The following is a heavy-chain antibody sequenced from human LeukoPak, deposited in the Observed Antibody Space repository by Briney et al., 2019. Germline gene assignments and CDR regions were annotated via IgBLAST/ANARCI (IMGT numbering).Heavy chain of an antibody. V-gene: IGHV3-33*01. CDR2: IWRGGNYE. D-gene: IGHD6-19*01. CDR3: VIDPPDSGWAFWS. CDR1: GFTFGTHA. Sequence: PGGSLRLSCSASGFTFGTHAMHWVRQAPGKGLEWVAMIWRGGNYEFYADSVKGRFTISRDDSRSDLSLQMDSLRVEDTALYHCVIDPPDSGWAFWSWGQGALVTVSS. J-gene: IGHJ5*02.